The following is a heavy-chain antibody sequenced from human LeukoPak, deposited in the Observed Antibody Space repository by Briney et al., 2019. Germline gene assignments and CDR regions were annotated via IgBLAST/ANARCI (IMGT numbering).Heavy chain of an antibody. CDR3: ARPRGVRFGIDY. CDR1: GGSISSSSYY. D-gene: IGHD3-16*01. J-gene: IGHJ4*02. CDR2: IYYSGST. V-gene: IGHV4-39*01. Sequence: PSETLSLTCTVSGGSISSSSYYWGWIRQPPGKGLEWIGGIYYSGSTYYNPSLKSRVTISVDTSKDQFSLKLSSVTAADTAVYYCARPRGVRFGIDYWGQGTLVTVSS.